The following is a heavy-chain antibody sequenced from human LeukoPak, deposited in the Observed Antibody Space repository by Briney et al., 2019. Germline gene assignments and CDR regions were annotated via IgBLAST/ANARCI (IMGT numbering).Heavy chain of an antibody. V-gene: IGHV1-2*02. CDR1: GYTFTGYY. CDR2: INPNSGAT. J-gene: IGHJ6*02. Sequence: GASVKVSCKASGYTFTGYYMHWVRQAPGQGLEWMGWINPNSGATNYAQKFQGRVTMTRDTSISTAYMELSRLRSDDTAVYYCARIARIMWGMDVWGQGTTVTVSS. CDR3: ARIARIMWGMDV. D-gene: IGHD3-16*01.